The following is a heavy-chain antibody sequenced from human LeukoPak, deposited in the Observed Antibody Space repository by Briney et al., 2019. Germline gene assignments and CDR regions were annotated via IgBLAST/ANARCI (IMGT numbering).Heavy chain of an antibody. CDR3: AKDDYDILTGYYFDY. D-gene: IGHD3-9*01. Sequence: QPGRSLRLSCAASGFTFSSYGMPWVRQAPGKGLEWVAVISYDGSNKYYADSVKGRFTIPRDNSKNTLYLQMNSLRAEDTAVYYCAKDDYDILTGYYFDYWGQGTLVTVSS. CDR1: GFTFSSYG. V-gene: IGHV3-30*18. J-gene: IGHJ4*02. CDR2: ISYDGSNK.